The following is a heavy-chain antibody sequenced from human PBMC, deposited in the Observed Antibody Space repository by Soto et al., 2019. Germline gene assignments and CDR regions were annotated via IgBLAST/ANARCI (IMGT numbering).Heavy chain of an antibody. V-gene: IGHV3-30*18. J-gene: IGHJ6*02. CDR2: VSFDSKNK. D-gene: IGHD1-26*01. CDR3: AKESVEATYSYYGMDV. Sequence: PGGSLRLSCGGSGFSFESYGMHWVRQAPGKGLEWVATVSFDSKNKCYIDSVEGRFTISRDNSKKMLSLQMTSLRHEDTAVYYCAKESVEATYSYYGMDVWGPGTTVTVSS. CDR1: GFSFESYG.